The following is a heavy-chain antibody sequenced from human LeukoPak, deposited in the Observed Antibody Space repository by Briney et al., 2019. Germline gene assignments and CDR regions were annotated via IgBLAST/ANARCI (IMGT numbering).Heavy chain of an antibody. V-gene: IGHV3-23*01. CDR3: AKHVRTSVWFFDY. CDR2: ISGSGGRT. Sequence: GGSLRLSCAASEFTFSSDALSWVRQAPGKGLEWVSLISGSGGRTDYADSVKGRFTISRGNSKNTLYLQMNSLKAEDTAVYYCAKHVRTSVWFFDYWGQGTLVTVSS. CDR1: EFTFSSDA. J-gene: IGHJ4*02. D-gene: IGHD6-19*01.